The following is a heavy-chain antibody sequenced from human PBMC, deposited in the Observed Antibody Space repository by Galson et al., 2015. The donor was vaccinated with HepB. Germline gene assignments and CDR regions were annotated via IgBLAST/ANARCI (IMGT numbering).Heavy chain of an antibody. CDR3: ARDSGIAAAAYYFDH. V-gene: IGHV1-18*01. D-gene: IGHD6-13*01. CDR1: GYTFTNYG. J-gene: IGHJ4*02. CDR2: ISAYNGNT. Sequence: SVKVSCKAPGYTFTNYGISWVRQAPGQGLEWMGWISAYNGNTNYAQKLQGRVTMTTDTSTSTAYMEVRSLRSDDTAVYYCARDSGIAAAAYYFDHWGQGTLVTVSS.